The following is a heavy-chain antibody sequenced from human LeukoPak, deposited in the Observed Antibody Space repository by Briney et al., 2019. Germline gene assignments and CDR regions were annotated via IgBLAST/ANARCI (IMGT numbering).Heavy chain of an antibody. CDR2: IYYSGST. Sequence: PSETLSLTCTVSGGSIASSSYYWGWIRQPPGKGLEWIGSIYYSGSTYYNPSLKSRVTISIYTFKNQFSLKLSSVTAADTAVYYCARRWGHFDYWGQGTLVTVSS. CDR3: ARRWGHFDY. J-gene: IGHJ4*02. D-gene: IGHD7-27*01. V-gene: IGHV4-39*01. CDR1: GGSIASSSYY.